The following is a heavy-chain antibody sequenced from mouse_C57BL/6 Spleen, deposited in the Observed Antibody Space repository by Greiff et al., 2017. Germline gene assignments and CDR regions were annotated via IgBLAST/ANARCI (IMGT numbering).Heavy chain of an antibody. D-gene: IGHD1-1*01. V-gene: IGHV1-55*01. CDR2: IYPGSGST. Sequence: QVQLKQPGAELVKPGASVKMSCKASGYTFTSYWITWVKQRPGQGLEWIGDIYPGSGSTNYNEKFKSKATLTVDTSSSTAYMQLSSLTSEDSAVYYGARAAVVEGYAMDYWGQGTSVTVSA. J-gene: IGHJ4*01. CDR1: GYTFTSYW. CDR3: ARAAVVEGYAMDY.